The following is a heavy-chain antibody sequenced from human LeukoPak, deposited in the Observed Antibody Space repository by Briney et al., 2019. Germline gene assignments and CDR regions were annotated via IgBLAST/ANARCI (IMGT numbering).Heavy chain of an antibody. V-gene: IGHV4-38-2*01. CDR1: GFTFSSYW. J-gene: IGHJ4*02. CDR2: MFHSGST. D-gene: IGHD1-20*01. Sequence: GSLRLSCAASGFTFSSYWMSWVRQAPGKGLEWIGSMFHSGSTYYNPSLKSRVTMSVDTSKNQFSLKLSSVTAADTAVYYCARVRYNWNRDFDYWGQGTLVTVSS. CDR3: ARVRYNWNRDFDY.